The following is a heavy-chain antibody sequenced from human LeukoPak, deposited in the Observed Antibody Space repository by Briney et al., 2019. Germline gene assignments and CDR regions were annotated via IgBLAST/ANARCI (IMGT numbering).Heavy chain of an antibody. CDR1: GGSISSSSYY. D-gene: IGHD2-2*01. CDR3: ARVTLGYCSSTSCYAKPYYYYYMDV. V-gene: IGHV4-39*07. CDR2: IYYSGST. Sequence: PSETLSLTCTVSGGSISSSSYYWGWIRQPPGKGLEWIGSIYYSGSTYYNPSLKSRVTISVDTSKNQFSLKLSSVTAADTAVYYCARVTLGYCSSTSCYAKPYYYYYMDVWGKGTTVTVSS. J-gene: IGHJ6*03.